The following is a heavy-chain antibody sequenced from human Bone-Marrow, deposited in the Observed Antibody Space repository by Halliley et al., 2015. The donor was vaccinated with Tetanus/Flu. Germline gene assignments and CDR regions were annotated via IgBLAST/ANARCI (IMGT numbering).Heavy chain of an antibody. CDR2: VNDFGNT. Sequence: TLSLTCTVSGASISESSWTWIRQPPGKELEWIGHVNDFGNTEYNPSLKSRVTISLDMSKNQVYLKLTSVTAADTAVYFCARERGSDDFSIWFDPWGQGTLVTVSS. V-gene: IGHV4-59*01. D-gene: IGHD3-16*01. CDR1: GASISESS. CDR3: ARERGSDDFSIWFDP. J-gene: IGHJ5*02.